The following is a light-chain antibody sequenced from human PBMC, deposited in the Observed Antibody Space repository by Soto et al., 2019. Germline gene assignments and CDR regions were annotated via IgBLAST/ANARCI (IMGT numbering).Light chain of an antibody. CDR1: QSLLHSNGYNY. CDR2: LGS. J-gene: IGKJ1*01. Sequence: DIVMIQSPLSLPVTPGEPASISCRSSQSLLHSNGYNYLGWYLQKPGQSPQLLIYLGSNRASGVPDTVRGNRSGQEFTPKISRVEGEDLWVYYCIQALQTPPKFGQGDKVGFK. V-gene: IGKV2-28*01. CDR3: IQALQTPPK.